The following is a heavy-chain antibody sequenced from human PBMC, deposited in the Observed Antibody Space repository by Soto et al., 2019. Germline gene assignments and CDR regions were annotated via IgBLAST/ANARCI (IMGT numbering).Heavy chain of an antibody. CDR2: FDPEDGET. Sequence: GASVKVSCKVSGYTLTELSMHWVRQAPGKGLEWMGGFDPEDGETIYAQKFQGRVTMTEDTSTETAYMELSSLRSEDTAVYYCATLIVVVTIFDYWGQGTLVTVSS. CDR3: ATLIVVVTIFDY. D-gene: IGHD3-22*01. CDR1: GYTLTELS. J-gene: IGHJ4*02. V-gene: IGHV1-24*01.